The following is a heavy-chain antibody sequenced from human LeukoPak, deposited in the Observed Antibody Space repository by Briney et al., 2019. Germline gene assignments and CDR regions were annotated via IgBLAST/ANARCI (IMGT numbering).Heavy chain of an antibody. Sequence: GGSLRLSCAASGNYWMHWVRQAPGKGLVWVSHINSDGSWTSYADSVKGRFTISKDNAKNTLYLRMNSLRAEDTAVYYCARNLPHTIFGVVTSLYYNGMDVWGQGTTVTVSS. D-gene: IGHD3-3*01. V-gene: IGHV3-74*01. CDR1: GNYW. CDR3: ARNLPHTIFGVVTSLYYNGMDV. CDR2: INSDGSWT. J-gene: IGHJ6*02.